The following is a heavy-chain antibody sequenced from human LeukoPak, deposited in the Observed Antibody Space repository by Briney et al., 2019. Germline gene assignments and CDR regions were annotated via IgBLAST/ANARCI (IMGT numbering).Heavy chain of an antibody. J-gene: IGHJ3*02. CDR2: IYYSGST. V-gene: IGHV4-59*01. CDR3: ARGLRYFDWLLSLYAFDI. Sequence: SETLSLTCTVSGGSISSYYWSWIRQPPGKGLEWIGYIYYSGSTNYNPSLKSRATISVDTSKNQFSLKLSSVTAADTAVYYCARGLRYFDWLLSLYAFDIWGQGTMVTVSS. D-gene: IGHD3-9*01. CDR1: GGSISSYY.